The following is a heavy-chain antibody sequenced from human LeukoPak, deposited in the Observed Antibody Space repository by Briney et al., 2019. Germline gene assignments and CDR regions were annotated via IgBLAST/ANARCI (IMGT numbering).Heavy chain of an antibody. V-gene: IGHV1-8*01. Sequence: ASVTVSCKASGYTFTTYNINWVRHATGQGLEWMGWMHPDTGNTGFAQKFQGRVTMTRDTSISTAYMELSSLRSEDTAIYYCARSLPYDSSWFDFWGQGTLVTVSS. CDR1: GYTFTTYN. J-gene: IGHJ4*02. D-gene: IGHD6-6*01. CDR3: ARSLPYDSSWFDF. CDR2: MHPDTGNT.